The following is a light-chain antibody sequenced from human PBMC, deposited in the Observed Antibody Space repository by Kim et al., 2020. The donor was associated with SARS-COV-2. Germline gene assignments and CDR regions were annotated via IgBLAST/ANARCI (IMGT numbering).Light chain of an antibody. CDR2: WAS. CDR3: QQYYRTPPT. CDR1: QSVLYSSNNKNY. V-gene: IGKV4-1*01. Sequence: DIVMTQSPDSLAVSLGERATINCKSSQSVLYSSNNKNYLAWYQQKPGQPPKLLIYWASTRESGVPDRFSGSGSGTDFTLTISSLQAEDVAVYYCQQYYRTPPTFCGGTTVDIK. J-gene: IGKJ4*01.